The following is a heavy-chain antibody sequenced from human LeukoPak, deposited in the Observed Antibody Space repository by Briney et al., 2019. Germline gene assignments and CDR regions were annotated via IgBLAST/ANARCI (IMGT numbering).Heavy chain of an antibody. CDR3: ASDRPNSSGWYGAYYYHIDV. V-gene: IGHV4-59*11. D-gene: IGHD6-19*01. CDR2: IYFDGTT. J-gene: IGHJ6*03. CDR1: GDSMSRRY. Sequence: SETLSLTCKVSGDSMSRRYWSWIRQPPGKGLEWIGYIYFDGTTNYNPSLRSRVPMSVDTSKNLLSLKVTSVTPADTAVYYCASDRPNSSGWYGAYYYHIDVWGSGTTVVVSS.